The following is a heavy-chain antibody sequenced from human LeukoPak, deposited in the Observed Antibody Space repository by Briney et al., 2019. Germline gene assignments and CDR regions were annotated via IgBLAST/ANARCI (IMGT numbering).Heavy chain of an antibody. CDR3: ASYGSSFHCYYYYMDV. V-gene: IGHV4-59*01. Sequence: SETLSLTCTVSGGSISSYYWSWIRQPPEKGLEWIGYIYYSGSTNYNPSLKSRVTISVDTSKNQFSLKLSSVTAADTAVYYCASYGSSFHCYYYYMDVWGKGTTVTVSS. J-gene: IGHJ6*03. CDR1: GGSISSYY. D-gene: IGHD6-13*01. CDR2: IYYSGST.